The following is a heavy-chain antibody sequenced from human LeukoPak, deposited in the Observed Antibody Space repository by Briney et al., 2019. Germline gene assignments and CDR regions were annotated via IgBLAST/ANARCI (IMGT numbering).Heavy chain of an antibody. Sequence: PGGSLRLSCAASGFTFRTSWMTWVRRAPGKRLEWLANINQDGGEIYYLDSVKGRFTISRDSAKNSLYLQINRLRAEDTAVYYCARRQWPYSMDVWGKGTTVTVSS. CDR1: GFTFRTSW. D-gene: IGHD6-19*01. V-gene: IGHV3-7*01. CDR2: INQDGGEI. J-gene: IGHJ6*03. CDR3: ARRQWPYSMDV.